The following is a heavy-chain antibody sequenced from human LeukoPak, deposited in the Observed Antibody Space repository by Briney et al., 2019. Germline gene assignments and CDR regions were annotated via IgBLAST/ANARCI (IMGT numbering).Heavy chain of an antibody. D-gene: IGHD3-9*01. CDR2: IYGGGRT. CDR3: VSTCVTIQETTLN. Sequence: PGGSLRLSCAASGFTFSTYAMGSVRQAPGKGLEWVSVIYGGGRTYYEDSGKGRFTISRHDSENTVYLQMNSLRPEDTAVYYCVSTCVTIQETTLNWGQGTLVTVSS. CDR1: GFTFSTYA. V-gene: IGHV3-53*04. J-gene: IGHJ4*02.